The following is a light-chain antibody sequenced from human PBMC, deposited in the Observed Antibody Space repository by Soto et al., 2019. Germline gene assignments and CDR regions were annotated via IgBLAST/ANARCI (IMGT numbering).Light chain of an antibody. V-gene: IGLV2-11*01. J-gene: IGLJ1*01. Sequence: ALTQPRSVSGSPGQSVTISCTGTNNGVGGYNYVSWYQQYAGKAPKLTIYDVTKRPSGAPDRFSGSKSGNTASLTISGLQAEDEADYYCCSYAGSYTYVFGTGTKVTVL. CDR3: CSYAGSYTYV. CDR1: NNGVGGYNY. CDR2: DVT.